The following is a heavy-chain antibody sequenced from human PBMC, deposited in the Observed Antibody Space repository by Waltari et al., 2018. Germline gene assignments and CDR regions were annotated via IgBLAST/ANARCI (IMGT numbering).Heavy chain of an antibody. J-gene: IGHJ4*02. CDR1: GSSIRSGYY. Sequence: QVQLQESGPGLVKPSETLSLTCAVSGSSIRSGYYWGWIRQPPGKGLEWIGSIYHSGSTYYNPSLKSRVTISVDTSKNQFSLKLSSVTAADTAVYYCASRMNLRHTVDYWGQGTLVTVSS. CDR3: ASRMNLRHTVDY. CDR2: IYHSGST. D-gene: IGHD4-17*01. V-gene: IGHV4-38-2*01.